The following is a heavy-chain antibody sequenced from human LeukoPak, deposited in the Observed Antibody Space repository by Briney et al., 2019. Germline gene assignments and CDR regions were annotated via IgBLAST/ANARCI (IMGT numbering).Heavy chain of an antibody. J-gene: IGHJ4*02. Sequence: GGSLRLSCAASGFTFSSYAMSWVRQAPGKGLEWVAAISGSGGSTYYADSVKGRFTISRDNSKNTLYLQMNSLRAEDTAVYYCAKVEKYDYVWGSYRSPDYWGQGTLVTVSS. D-gene: IGHD3-16*02. CDR2: ISGSGGST. V-gene: IGHV3-23*01. CDR3: AKVEKYDYVWGSYRSPDY. CDR1: GFTFSSYA.